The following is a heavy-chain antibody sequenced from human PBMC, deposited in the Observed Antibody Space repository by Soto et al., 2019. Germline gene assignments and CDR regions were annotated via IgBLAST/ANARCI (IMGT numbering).Heavy chain of an antibody. CDR3: ASYYDILTGQYYFDY. D-gene: IGHD3-9*01. CDR2: IYYSGST. CDR1: GGSISSYY. V-gene: IGHV4-59*01. J-gene: IGHJ4*02. Sequence: ETLSLTCTVSGGSISSYYWSWIRQPPGKGLEWIGYIYYSGSTNYNPSLKSRVTISVDTSKNQFSLKLSSVTAADTAVYYCASYYDILTGQYYFDYWGQGTLVTVSS.